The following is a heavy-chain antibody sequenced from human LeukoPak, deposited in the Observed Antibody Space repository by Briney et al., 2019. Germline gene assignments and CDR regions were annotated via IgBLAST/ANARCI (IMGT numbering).Heavy chain of an antibody. V-gene: IGHV1-18*01. Sequence: ASVKVSCKVSGYTLTELSMHWVRQAPGKGLEWMGWISAYNGNTNYAQKLQGRVTMTTDTSTSTAYMELRSLRSDDTVVYYCARVVYLLPDIWGQGTMVTVSS. CDR1: GYTLTELS. J-gene: IGHJ3*02. D-gene: IGHD5/OR15-5a*01. CDR3: ARVVYLLPDI. CDR2: ISAYNGNT.